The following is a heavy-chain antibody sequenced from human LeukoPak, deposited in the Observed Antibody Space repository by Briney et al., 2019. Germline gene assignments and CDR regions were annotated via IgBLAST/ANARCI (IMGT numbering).Heavy chain of an antibody. CDR2: IVGGGNYP. J-gene: IGHJ5*02. D-gene: IGHD3-3*01. V-gene: IGHV3-23*01. CDR1: GFTFSNYA. CDR3: AKCARTPEGGSGWCNWFDT. Sequence: GGSLSLSCTASGFTFSNYAMDWVRQAPGKGLGWLLFIVGGGNYPNYADSVKGRFTISRYNSKKSLYLQMMSLRAEDTALYACAKCARTPEGGSGWCNWFDTWGQGTLVTVSS.